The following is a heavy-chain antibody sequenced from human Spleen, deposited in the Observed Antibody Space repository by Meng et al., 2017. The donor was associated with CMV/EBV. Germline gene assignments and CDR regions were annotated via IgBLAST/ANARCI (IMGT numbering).Heavy chain of an antibody. CDR3: ARDCSRTGCYGMDV. J-gene: IGHJ6*02. CDR1: GYTFTSYG. D-gene: IGHD2-2*01. V-gene: IGHV1-18*01. CDR2: ISAYNGNT. Sequence: ASVKVSCKASGYTFTSYGINWVRQAPGQGLEWMGWISAYNGNTNYAQKLQGRVTMTTDTSTSTAYMELRSLRSDDTAIYFCARDCSRTGCYGMDVWGQGTTVTVSS.